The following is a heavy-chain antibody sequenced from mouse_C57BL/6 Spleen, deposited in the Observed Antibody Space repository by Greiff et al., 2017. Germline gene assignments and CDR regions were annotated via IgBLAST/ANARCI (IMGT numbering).Heavy chain of an antibody. D-gene: IGHD2-4*01. CDR3: AIVYDYDGEFAY. CDR2: ISYDGSN. CDR1: GYSITSGYY. V-gene: IGHV3-6*01. J-gene: IGHJ3*01. Sequence: ESGPGLVKPSQSLSLTCSVTGYSITSGYYWNWIRQFPGNKLEWMGYISYDGSNNYNPSLKNRISITRDTSKNQFFLKLNSVTTEDTATYYCAIVYDYDGEFAYWGQGTLVTVSA.